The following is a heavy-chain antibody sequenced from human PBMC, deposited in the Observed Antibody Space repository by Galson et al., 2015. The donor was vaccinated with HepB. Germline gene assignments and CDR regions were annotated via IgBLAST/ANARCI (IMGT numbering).Heavy chain of an antibody. CDR2: INQDSSEK. CDR3: ARRFASADHRYFDY. V-gene: IGHV3-7*03. J-gene: IGHJ4*02. CDR1: GFMFNNYY. D-gene: IGHD1-14*01. Sequence: SLRLSCAVSGFMFNNYYMSWVCQAPGKGLEWVASINQDSSEKYYVDYVKGRLTISRDNAKNSLYLQMDNLRVEDTAIYYCARRFASADHRYFDYWGQGNLVTVSS.